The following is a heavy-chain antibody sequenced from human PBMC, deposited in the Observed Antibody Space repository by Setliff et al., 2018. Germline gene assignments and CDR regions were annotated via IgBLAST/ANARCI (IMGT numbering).Heavy chain of an antibody. CDR1: GDSISSSSYY. D-gene: IGHD3-3*01. CDR3: ARGISFHLEWLL. CDR2: IFYIGST. J-gene: IGHJ4*02. V-gene: IGHV4-61*05. Sequence: SETLSLTCTVSGDSISSSSYYWGWIRQPPGKGLEWIGYIFYIGSTNYNPSLKSRVTISVDRSKNQFSLKLSSVTAADTAVYYCARGISFHLEWLLWGQGTLVTVSS.